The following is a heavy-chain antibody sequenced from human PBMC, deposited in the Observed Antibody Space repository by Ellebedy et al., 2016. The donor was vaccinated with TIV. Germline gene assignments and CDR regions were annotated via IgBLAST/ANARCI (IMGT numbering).Heavy chain of an antibody. CDR3: ARDRGQLPDTGTFDV. CDR1: GYTFTNYN. Sequence: ASVKVSCXASGYTFTNYNIHWERQAPGHGLEWMGMISPSGGRTNYAQKFQGRVTMTRDTSTRTVYMELSDLRSDDTAVYYCARDRGQLPDTGTFDVWGQGTVVTVSS. CDR2: ISPSGGRT. J-gene: IGHJ3*01. D-gene: IGHD1-14*01. V-gene: IGHV1-46*01.